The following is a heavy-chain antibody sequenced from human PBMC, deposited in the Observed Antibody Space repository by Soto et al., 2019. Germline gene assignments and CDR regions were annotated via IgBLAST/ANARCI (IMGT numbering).Heavy chain of an antibody. CDR3: AGLTYKNYDSRGYYNWFDP. J-gene: IGHJ5*02. V-gene: IGHV4-59*01. Sequence: SETLSLTCTVSGDSFSGYYWNWIRQSPGRGLEWIGYIYYSGTTNYHPSLKSRVTISVDTSKSQFSLRLSSVTAADTAVYYCAGLTYKNYDSRGYYNWFDPWGQGTLVTVSS. CDR1: GDSFSGYY. D-gene: IGHD3-22*01. CDR2: IYYSGTT.